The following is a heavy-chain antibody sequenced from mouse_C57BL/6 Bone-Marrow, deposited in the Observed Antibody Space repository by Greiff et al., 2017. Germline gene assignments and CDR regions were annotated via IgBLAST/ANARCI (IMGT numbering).Heavy chain of an antibody. CDR3: AREGASYYSNLAY. CDR2: IDPSDSYT. Sequence: VQLQQPGAELVKPGASVKLSCKASGYTFTSYWMQWVKQRPGQGLEWIAEIDPSDSYTNYNQKFKGKATLTVDTSSSTAYMQLSSLTSEDSAVYYCAREGASYYSNLAYWGQGTLVTVSA. D-gene: IGHD2-5*01. V-gene: IGHV1-50*01. CDR1: GYTFTSYW. J-gene: IGHJ3*01.